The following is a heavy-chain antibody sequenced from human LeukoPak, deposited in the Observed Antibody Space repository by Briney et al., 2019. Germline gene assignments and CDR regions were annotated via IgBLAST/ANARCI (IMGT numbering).Heavy chain of an antibody. Sequence: GGSLRLSCAASGFTFSSYSMNWVRQAPGKGLEWVSSISSNSNYIYYADSVEGRFTISRDNAKNSLYLQMNSLRAEDTAVYYCVAAGTFDYWGQGALVTVSS. J-gene: IGHJ4*02. CDR3: VAAGTFDY. CDR1: GFTFSSYS. V-gene: IGHV3-21*01. CDR2: ISSNSNYI. D-gene: IGHD6-13*01.